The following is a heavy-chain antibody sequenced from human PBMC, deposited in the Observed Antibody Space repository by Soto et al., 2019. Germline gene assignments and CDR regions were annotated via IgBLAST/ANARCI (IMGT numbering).Heavy chain of an antibody. V-gene: IGHV4-39*01. CDR1: GGSISSSSYY. Sequence: QLQLQESGPGLVKPSETLSLTCTVSGGSISSSSYYWGWIRQPPGKGLEWIGSIYYSGSTYYNPSLKSRVTLSVDTSKNQLSLKLSSVTAADTAVYYCARQKPGLNYYGSGSYYLPDYWGQGTLVTVSS. CDR3: ARQKPGLNYYGSGSYYLPDY. J-gene: IGHJ4*02. CDR2: IYYSGST. D-gene: IGHD3-10*01.